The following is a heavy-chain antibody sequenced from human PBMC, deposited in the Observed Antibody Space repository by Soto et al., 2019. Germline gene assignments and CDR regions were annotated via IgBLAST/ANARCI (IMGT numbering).Heavy chain of an antibody. Sequence: PPETLSPTCPVPGGSISSSIFHWGGIRQPQGKGLVWIGSIYYSGSTFYSPSLKSRVTISVDTSKNQFSLKLSSVTAADTAVYYCARRERAAGTDWWFDPWGQGTLVTVSS. V-gene: IGHV4-39*01. CDR1: GGSISSSIFH. D-gene: IGHD6-13*01. CDR3: ARRERAAGTDWWFDP. J-gene: IGHJ5*02. CDR2: IYYSGST.